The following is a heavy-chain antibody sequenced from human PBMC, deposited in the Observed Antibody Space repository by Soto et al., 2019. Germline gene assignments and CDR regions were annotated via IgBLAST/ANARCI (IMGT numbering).Heavy chain of an antibody. V-gene: IGHV4-39*01. CDR1: CGSIISSSYY. CDR2: IYYSGST. Sequence: PSETLSLTCTVSCGSIISSSYYWGWIRQPPGKGLEWIGSIYYSGSTYYNPSLKSRVTISVDTSKNQFSLKLSSVTAADTAVYYCASYSAQTYYFDYWGQGTLVTVSS. J-gene: IGHJ4*02. D-gene: IGHD5-18*01. CDR3: ASYSAQTYYFDY.